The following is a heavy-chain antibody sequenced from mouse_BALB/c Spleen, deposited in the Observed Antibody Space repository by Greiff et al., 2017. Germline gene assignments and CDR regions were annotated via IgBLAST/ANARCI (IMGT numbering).Heavy chain of an antibody. CDR1: GFSLTSYG. V-gene: IGHV2-9*02. J-gene: IGHJ3*01. D-gene: IGHD2-3*01. Sequence: QVQLKQSGPGLVAPSQSLSITCTVSGFSLTSYGVHWVRQPPGKGLEWLGVIWAGGSTNYTSALMSRLSISKDNSKSQVFLKMNSLQTDDTAMYYCARDQIYDGYFWFAYWGQGTLVTVSA. CDR2: IWAGGST. CDR3: ARDQIYDGYFWFAY.